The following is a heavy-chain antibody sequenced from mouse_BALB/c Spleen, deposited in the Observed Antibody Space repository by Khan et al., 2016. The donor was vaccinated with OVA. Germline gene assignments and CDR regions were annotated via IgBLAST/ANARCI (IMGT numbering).Heavy chain of an antibody. CDR1: GYTFTDYA. D-gene: IGHD2-3*01. V-gene: IGHV1S137*01. CDR2: ISTYSGNT. J-gene: IGHJ2*01. CDR3: ARPAYDGYYDY. Sequence: QVQLQQSGPELVRPGVSVKISCKGSGYTFTDYAMYWVKQSHAKSLEWIGLISTYSGNTNYNQKFKGKATMTVDNSSSTAYMELARLTSDDSAIYYCARPAYDGYYDYWGQGTTLTVSS.